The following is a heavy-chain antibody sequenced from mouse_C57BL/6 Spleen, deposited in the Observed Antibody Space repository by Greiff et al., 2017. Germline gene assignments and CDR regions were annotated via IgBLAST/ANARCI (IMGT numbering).Heavy chain of an antibody. CDR3: ARDPLFTTARFAY. D-gene: IGHD1-2*01. CDR2: ISYDGSN. CDR1: GYSITSGYY. V-gene: IGHV3-6*01. J-gene: IGHJ3*01. Sequence: EVQLQQSGPGLVKPSQSLSLTCSVTGYSITSGYYWNWIRQFPGNKLEWMGYISYDGSNNYNPSLKNRISITRDTSKNQFFLKLNSVTTADTATYYCARDPLFTTARFAYWGQGTLVTVSA.